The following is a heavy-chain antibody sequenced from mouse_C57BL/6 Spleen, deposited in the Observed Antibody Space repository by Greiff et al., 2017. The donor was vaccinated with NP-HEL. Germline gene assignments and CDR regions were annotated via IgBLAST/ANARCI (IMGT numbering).Heavy chain of an antibody. D-gene: IGHD2-2*01. Sequence: EVQLVESGGDLVKPGGSLKLSCAASGFTFSSYGMSWVRQTPDKRLEWVATISSGGSYTYYPDSVKGRFTISRDNAKNTLYLQMSSLKSEDTAMYYCAAEGYDGYWYFDVWGTGTTVTVSS. CDR2: ISSGGSYT. CDR3: AAEGYDGYWYFDV. J-gene: IGHJ1*03. V-gene: IGHV5-6*01. CDR1: GFTFSSYG.